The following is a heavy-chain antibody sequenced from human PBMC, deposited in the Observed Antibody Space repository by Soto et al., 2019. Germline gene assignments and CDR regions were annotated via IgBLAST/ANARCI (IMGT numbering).Heavy chain of an antibody. Sequence: EVQLVESGGGLVQPGRSLRLSCAASGFTFDDYAMHWVRQARGEGLEWVSGISWNSGYIAYAYSVTGRFTISRDNATDSLYLQMNSLRPDDTALYYCTKEHGYNYGYHDYWGQGTLVTVSS. CDR1: GFTFDDYA. J-gene: IGHJ4*02. CDR3: TKEHGYNYGYHDY. D-gene: IGHD5-18*01. CDR2: ISWNSGYI. V-gene: IGHV3-9*01.